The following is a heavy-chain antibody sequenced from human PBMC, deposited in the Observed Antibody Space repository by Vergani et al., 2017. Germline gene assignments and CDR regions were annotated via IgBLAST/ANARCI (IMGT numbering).Heavy chain of an antibody. V-gene: IGHV4-30-4*08. CDR2: IGYSGGT. J-gene: IGHJ6*02. CDR1: GGAISNPDYH. D-gene: IGHD2-21*01. CDR3: ARGGPYFYGLDL. Sequence: QEQLQESGPGLVRPSQTLSLTCTLSGGAISNPDYHWSWIRQTPGKGLEWIGLIGYSGGTSYNPSVRGRLAVSVDTSKNHFSPKLDSVTAGDTAVYFCARGGPYFYGLDLWGQGTTVTVSS.